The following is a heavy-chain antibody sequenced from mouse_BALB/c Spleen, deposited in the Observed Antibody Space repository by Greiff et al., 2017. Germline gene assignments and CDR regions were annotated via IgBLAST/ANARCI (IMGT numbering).Heavy chain of an antibody. CDR1: GFAFSSYD. CDR3: ARQRDFDV. Sequence: EVKLVESGGGLVKPGGSLKLSCAASGFAFSSYDMSWVRQTPEKRLEWVAYISSGGGSTYYPDTVKGRLTISRDNAKNTLYLQMSSLKSEDTAMYYCARQRDFDVWGAGTTVTVSS. CDR2: ISSGGGST. V-gene: IGHV5-12-1*01. J-gene: IGHJ1*01.